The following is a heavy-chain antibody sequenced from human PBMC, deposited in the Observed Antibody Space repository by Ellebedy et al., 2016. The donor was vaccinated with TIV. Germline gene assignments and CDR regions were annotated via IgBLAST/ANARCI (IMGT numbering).Heavy chain of an antibody. CDR2: IGTAGDT. D-gene: IGHD6-13*01. V-gene: IGHV3-13*01. CDR3: AGGTIAAAGYYYYGMDV. CDR1: GFTFSSYD. J-gene: IGHJ6*02. Sequence: PGGSLRLSCAASGFTFSSYDMHWVRQATGKGLEWVSAIGTAGDTYYPGSVKGRFTISRENAKNSLYLQMNSLRAGDTAVYYCAGGTIAAAGYYYYGMDVWGQGTTVTVSS.